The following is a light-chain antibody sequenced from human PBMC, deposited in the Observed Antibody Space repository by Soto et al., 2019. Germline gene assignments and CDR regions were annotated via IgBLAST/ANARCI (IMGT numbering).Light chain of an antibody. CDR2: LGS. CDR3: MQALRSPYT. Sequence: DIVMTQSPLSLPVTPGEPASISCRSSQSLLHSNGYNYLDWYLQKPGQSPQLLIYLGSNRASGDPDRFSGSGAGTDVTLRVSSVEAEDFGVYCCMQALRSPYTFGRGTKLEIK. V-gene: IGKV2-28*01. J-gene: IGKJ2*01. CDR1: QSLLHSNGYNY.